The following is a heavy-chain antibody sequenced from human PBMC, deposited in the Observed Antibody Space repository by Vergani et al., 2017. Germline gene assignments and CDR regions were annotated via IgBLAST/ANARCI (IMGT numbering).Heavy chain of an antibody. J-gene: IGHJ5*01. CDR2: ISGSGGST. CDR1: GFTLNHYA. V-gene: IGHV3-23*01. D-gene: IGHD1-1*01. CDR3: AKGGWNYWFDS. Sequence: EVQLLESGGDLVQPGGSLRLSCAASGFTLNHYAMNWVRQAPGKGLEWVSGISGSGGSTYYAGSVKGRFTISRDSSKNTLYLQMNSLSAGDTAVYYCAKGGWNYWFDSWGQGTLVIVS.